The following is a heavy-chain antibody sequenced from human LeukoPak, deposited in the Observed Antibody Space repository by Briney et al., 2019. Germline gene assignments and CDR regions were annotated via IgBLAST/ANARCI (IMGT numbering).Heavy chain of an antibody. CDR2: ISWDGGST. CDR3: AKDNRMATIYDAFDI. CDR1: GFTFDDYT. Sequence: GGSLRLSCAASGFTFDDYTMHWVRQAPGKGLEWVSLISWDGGSTYYADSVKGRFTISRDNSKNSLYLQMNSLRTEDTALYYCAKDNRMATIYDAFDIWGQGTMVTVSS. V-gene: IGHV3-43*01. J-gene: IGHJ3*02. D-gene: IGHD5-24*01.